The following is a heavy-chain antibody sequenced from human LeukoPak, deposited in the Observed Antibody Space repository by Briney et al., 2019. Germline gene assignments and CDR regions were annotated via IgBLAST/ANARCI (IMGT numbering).Heavy chain of an antibody. D-gene: IGHD3-10*01. CDR2: VYYSGLT. Sequence: PSETLSLTCTVSGYSISSGYYWGRIRQPPRRGPEWLASVYYSGLTYYNSSLKSRVSISVDTSKNQFSLKLTSVTAADTAVYYCARVAYGSGSRLIDCWGQGTLVTISS. J-gene: IGHJ4*02. CDR1: GYSISSGYY. V-gene: IGHV4-38-2*02. CDR3: ARVAYGSGSRLIDC.